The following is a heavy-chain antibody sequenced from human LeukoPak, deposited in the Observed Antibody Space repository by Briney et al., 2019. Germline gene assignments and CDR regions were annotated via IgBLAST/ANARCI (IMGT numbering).Heavy chain of an antibody. Sequence: GGSLRLSCAASEFTVSSNYMSWVHQARGKGLEWVSVIYSGGSTYYADCVKGRFTISKDNAKNTVYLQMNNLRAEDTAVYYCVSFYETYWGRGTLVTVSS. CDR3: VSFYETY. D-gene: IGHD2/OR15-2a*01. CDR2: IYSGGST. J-gene: IGHJ4*02. CDR1: EFTVSSNY. V-gene: IGHV3-66*01.